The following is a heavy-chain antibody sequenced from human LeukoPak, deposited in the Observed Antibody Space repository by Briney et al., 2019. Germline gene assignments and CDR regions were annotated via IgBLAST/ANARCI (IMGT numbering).Heavy chain of an antibody. CDR3: ARTADIVLMVYARVPAHLDY. CDR1: GFTFSSYS. Sequence: GGSLRLSCAASGFTFSSYSMNWVRQAPGKGLEWVSSISSSSSYICYADSVKGRFTISRDNAKNSLYLQMNSLRAEDTAVYYCARTADIVLMVYARVPAHLDYWGQGTLVTVSS. CDR2: ISSSSSYI. J-gene: IGHJ4*02. V-gene: IGHV3-21*01. D-gene: IGHD2-8*01.